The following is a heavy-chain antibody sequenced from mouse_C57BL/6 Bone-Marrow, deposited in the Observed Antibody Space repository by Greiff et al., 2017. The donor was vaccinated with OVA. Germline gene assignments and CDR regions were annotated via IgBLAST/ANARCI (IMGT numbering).Heavy chain of an antibody. Sequence: VQLKQSGAELVRPGASVKLSCTASGFNIKDDYMHWVKQRPEQGLEWIGWIDPENGDTEYASKFQGKATITADTSSNTAYLQLSSLTSEDPAVYYCTTRMYYDYPWFAYWGQGTLVTVSA. J-gene: IGHJ3*01. D-gene: IGHD2-4*01. CDR1: GFNIKDDY. V-gene: IGHV14-4*01. CDR3: TTRMYYDYPWFAY. CDR2: IDPENGDT.